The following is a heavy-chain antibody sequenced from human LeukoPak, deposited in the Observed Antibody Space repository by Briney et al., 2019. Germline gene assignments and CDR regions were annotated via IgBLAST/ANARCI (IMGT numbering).Heavy chain of an antibody. J-gene: IGHJ3*02. CDR1: GFTVSSNY. CDR2: IYSGGST. CDR3: ARDHPMSDAFDI. V-gene: IGHV3-53*01. Sequence: GGSLRLSCAASGFTVSSNYMSWVRQAPGKGLEWVSVIYSGGSTYYADSVKGRFTISRDNSKNTLYLQMNSLRAEDTAVYYCARDHPMSDAFDIWGQGTMVTVSS.